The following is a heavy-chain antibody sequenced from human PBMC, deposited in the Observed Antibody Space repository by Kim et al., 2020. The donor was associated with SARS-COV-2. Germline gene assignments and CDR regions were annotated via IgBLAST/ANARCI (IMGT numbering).Heavy chain of an antibody. CDR1: GGSISSYY. J-gene: IGHJ2*01. V-gene: IGHV4-59*01. Sequence: SETLSLTCTVSGGSISSYYWSWIRQPPGKGLEWIGYIYYSGSTNYNPSLKSRVTISVDTSKNQFSLKLSSVTAADTAVYYCARTQRIAAAGWVMNSDWYFDLWGRGTLVTVSS. CDR3: ARTQRIAAAGWVMNSDWYFDL. CDR2: IYYSGST. D-gene: IGHD6-13*01.